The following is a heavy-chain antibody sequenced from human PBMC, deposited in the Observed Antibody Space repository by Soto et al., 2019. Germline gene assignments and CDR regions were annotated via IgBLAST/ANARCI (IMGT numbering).Heavy chain of an antibody. J-gene: IGHJ5*02. V-gene: IGHV1-18*04. Sequence: GASVKVSCKASGYTFTTYGVAWVRQAPGQGLEWLGWISGYISKTNYTQKLQGRVTLTADTSTSTAYMELRSLRPDDTAVYYCARDTNMGYCSGGSCSWFDPWGQGTLVTVSS. D-gene: IGHD2-15*01. CDR2: ISGYISKT. CDR3: ARDTNMGYCSGGSCSWFDP. CDR1: GYTFTTYG.